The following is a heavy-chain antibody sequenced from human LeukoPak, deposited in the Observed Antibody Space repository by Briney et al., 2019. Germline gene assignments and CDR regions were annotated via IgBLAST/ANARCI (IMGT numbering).Heavy chain of an antibody. D-gene: IGHD4-11*01. J-gene: IGHJ4*02. CDR1: GGTFSSYA. CDR2: IIPIFGTA. Sequence: ASVKVSCKASGGTFSSYAISWVRQAPGQGLEWVGGIIPIFGTANYAQKFQGRVTITTDESTSTAYMELSSLRSEDTAVYYCARRGLTVTTPFDYWGQGTLVTVSS. CDR3: ARRGLTVTTPFDY. V-gene: IGHV1-69*05.